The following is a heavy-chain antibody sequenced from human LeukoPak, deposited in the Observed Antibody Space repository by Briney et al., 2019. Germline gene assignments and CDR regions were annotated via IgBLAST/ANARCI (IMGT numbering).Heavy chain of an antibody. D-gene: IGHD4-17*01. J-gene: IGHJ4*02. CDR2: IKQDGSQ. V-gene: IGHV3-7*01. CDR3: ARGPDYGDRLDYFDY. Sequence: GGSMTLSCVASGFTFSRQWMGWVRQAPGKGLEWVANIKQDGSQDYVDSVKGRFIISRDNAKNSLSLQMNSLRVEDTAVYYRARGPDYGDRLDYFDYWGQGTQVTVSS. CDR1: GFTFSRQW.